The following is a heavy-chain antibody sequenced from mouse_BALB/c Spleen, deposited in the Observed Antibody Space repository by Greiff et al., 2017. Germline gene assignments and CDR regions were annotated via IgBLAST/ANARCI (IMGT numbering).Heavy chain of an antibody. J-gene: IGHJ2*01. Sequence: EVNLVESGGGLVKPGGSLKLSCAASGFTFSSYAMSWVRQTPEKRLEWVATISSGGSYTYYPDSVKGRFTISRDNAKNTLYLQMSSLRSEDTAMYYCARRGDYDMDYWGQGTTLTVSS. D-gene: IGHD2-4*01. CDR1: GFTFSSYA. V-gene: IGHV5-9-3*01. CDR2: ISSGGSYT. CDR3: ARRGDYDMDY.